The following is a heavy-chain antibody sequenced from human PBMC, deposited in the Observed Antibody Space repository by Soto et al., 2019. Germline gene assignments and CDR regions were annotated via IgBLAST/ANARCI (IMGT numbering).Heavy chain of an antibody. CDR3: AHSDYCSSTSCYAPRGYYYYGMDV. V-gene: IGHV2-5*02. CDR2: IYWDDDK. Sequence: QITLKESGPTLVKPTQTLTLTCTFSGFSLSTSGVGVGWIRQPPGKALEWLALIYWDDDKRYSPSLKSRLTITKATPKNQVVLTMPNLDPVDTPTYYCAHSDYCSSTSCYAPRGYYYYGMDVWGQGTTVTVSS. CDR1: GFSLSTSGVG. J-gene: IGHJ6*02. D-gene: IGHD2-2*01.